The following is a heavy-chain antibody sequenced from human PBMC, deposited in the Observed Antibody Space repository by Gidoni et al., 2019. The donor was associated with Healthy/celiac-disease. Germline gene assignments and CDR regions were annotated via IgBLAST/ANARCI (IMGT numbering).Heavy chain of an antibody. CDR3: AVATIRSVFDY. CDR2: INHSGST. V-gene: IGHV4-34*01. J-gene: IGHJ4*02. D-gene: IGHD5-12*01. Sequence: DGLEWIGEINHSGSTNYNPSLKSRVTISVDTSKNQFSLKLSSVTAADTAVYYCAVATIRSVFDYWGQGTLVTVSS.